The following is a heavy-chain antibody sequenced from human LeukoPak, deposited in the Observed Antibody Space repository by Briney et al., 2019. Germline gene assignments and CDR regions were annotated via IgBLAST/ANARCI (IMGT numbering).Heavy chain of an antibody. Sequence: ASVKVSCKASGYTFTSYYMHWVRQAPGQGLEWMGWINPNSGGTNYAQKFQGRVTMTRDTSISTAYMELSRLRSDDTAVYYCARNRITMVRGVNYWFDPWGQGTLVTVSS. CDR3: ARNRITMVRGVNYWFDP. D-gene: IGHD3-10*01. J-gene: IGHJ5*02. CDR1: GYTFTSYY. CDR2: INPNSGGT. V-gene: IGHV1-2*02.